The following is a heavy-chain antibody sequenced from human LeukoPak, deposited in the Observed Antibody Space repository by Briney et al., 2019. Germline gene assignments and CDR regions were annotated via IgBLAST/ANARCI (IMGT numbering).Heavy chain of an antibody. CDR1: GGSFSDFY. V-gene: IGHV4-34*01. D-gene: IGHD6-19*01. CDR2: IDHSGST. J-gene: IGHJ6*03. Sequence: PSETLSLTCAVYGGSFSDFYWSWIRQPPGKGLEWIGEIDHSGSTNYNPSLKSRVSISVDTSQNQFSLKLRSVTAADTAVYYCARGAYIKRLGFSSGWAKRCSYYYMDVWGKGTPVTVSS. CDR3: ARGAYIKRLGFSSGWAKRCSYYYMDV.